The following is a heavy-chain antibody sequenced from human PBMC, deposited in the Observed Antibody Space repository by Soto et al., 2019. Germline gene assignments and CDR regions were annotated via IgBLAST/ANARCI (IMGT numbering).Heavy chain of an antibody. CDR2: IVVASGNT. CDR3: AADPNYYDSSGYYGSPVHFDY. Sequence: ASAKVSCKASGFTFTSSAVQWVPQARGQRLEWIGWIVVASGNTNYAQKFQERVTITRDMSTSTAYMELSSLRSEDTAVYYCAADPNYYDSSGYYGSPVHFDYWG. J-gene: IGHJ4*01. CDR1: GFTFTSSA. D-gene: IGHD3-22*01. V-gene: IGHV1-58*01.